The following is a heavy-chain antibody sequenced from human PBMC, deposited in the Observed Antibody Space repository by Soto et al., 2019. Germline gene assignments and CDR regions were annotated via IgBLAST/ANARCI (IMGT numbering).Heavy chain of an antibody. J-gene: IGHJ6*02. D-gene: IGHD6-19*01. CDR2: ISSSSSTI. CDR1: GFTFSSYS. V-gene: IGHV3-48*01. Sequence: GGSLRLSCAASGFTFSSYSMNWVRQAPGKGLEWVSYISSSSSTIYYADSVKGRFTVSRDNSKNTLYLQMNSLRAEDTAVYYCARMGQWRVPGDYYYGMDVWGQGTSVTVSS. CDR3: ARMGQWRVPGDYYYGMDV.